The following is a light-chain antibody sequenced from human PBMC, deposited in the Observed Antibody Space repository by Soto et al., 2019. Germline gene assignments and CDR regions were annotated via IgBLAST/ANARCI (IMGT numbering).Light chain of an antibody. J-gene: IGLJ1*01. CDR3: SSYTSSSTYV. Sequence: QSVLTQPPSVSGSPGQSVTISCTGTSSDVGSYNRVSWYQQPPGTAPKVMIYDVSNRPSGVPDRFSGSKSGNTDSLTISGLQAEDESDYYCSSYTSSSTYVFGTGTKVTVL. CDR2: DVS. V-gene: IGLV2-18*02. CDR1: SSDVGSYNR.